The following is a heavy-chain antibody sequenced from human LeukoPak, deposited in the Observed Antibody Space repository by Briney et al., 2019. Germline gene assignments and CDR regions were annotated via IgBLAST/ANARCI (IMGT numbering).Heavy chain of an antibody. CDR1: GGSLSGYY. V-gene: IGHV4-38-2*01. D-gene: IGHD1-1*01. Sequence: SETLSLTCDVYGGSLSGYYWGWIRQPPGKGLEWIGSIHHSGNTYYNPSLKSRVTISVDTSKNQFSLKLSSVTAADTALYYRASFAGSPPYYFDYWGQGTLVTVSS. J-gene: IGHJ4*02. CDR2: IHHSGNT. CDR3: ASFAGSPPYYFDY.